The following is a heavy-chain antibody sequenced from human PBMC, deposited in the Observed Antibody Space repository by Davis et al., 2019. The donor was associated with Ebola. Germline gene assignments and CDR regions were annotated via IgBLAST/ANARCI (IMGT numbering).Heavy chain of an antibody. Sequence: SLKISCAASGFTFSDYYMSWIRQAPGKGLEWVSYISSSSSYIYYADSVKGRFTISRDNAKNSLYLQMNSLRAEDTAVYYCARDGQIVVVPAATLPNGMDVWGQGTTVTVSS. CDR3: ARDGQIVVVPAATLPNGMDV. V-gene: IGHV3-11*06. CDR2: ISSSSSYI. J-gene: IGHJ6*02. CDR1: GFTFSDYY. D-gene: IGHD2-2*01.